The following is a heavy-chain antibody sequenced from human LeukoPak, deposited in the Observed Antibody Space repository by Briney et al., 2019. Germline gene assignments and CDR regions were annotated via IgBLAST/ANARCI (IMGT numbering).Heavy chain of an antibody. D-gene: IGHD2-2*01. CDR1: GFTFSSYA. CDR2: ISGSGGST. J-gene: IGHJ6*02. Sequence: GGSLRLSCAASGFTFSSYAMSWVRQAPGKGLEWVSAISGSGGSTYYADSVKGRFTISRDNSKNTLYLQMNSLRAEDTAVYYCARDVFAQGYCSSTSCHPPDYYYGMDVWGQGTTVTVSS. V-gene: IGHV3-23*01. CDR3: ARDVFAQGYCSSTSCHPPDYYYGMDV.